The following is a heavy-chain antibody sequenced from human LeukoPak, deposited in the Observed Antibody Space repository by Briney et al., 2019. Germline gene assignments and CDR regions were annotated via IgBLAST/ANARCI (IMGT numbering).Heavy chain of an antibody. V-gene: IGHV3-23*01. CDR1: GFTFNDYA. J-gene: IGHJ3*01. CDR3: AKVVQMSIMWDGFDV. CDR2: ISVSGADT. Sequence: GESLRLSCAGSGFTFNDYAMNWVRQAPGKGLEWVSGISVSGADTNYAASVRGRFIVSRDRSRKTLLLQMNRLRPDDTPIYYFAKVVQMSIMWDGFDVWGQGTMVTVSS. D-gene: IGHD5-24*01.